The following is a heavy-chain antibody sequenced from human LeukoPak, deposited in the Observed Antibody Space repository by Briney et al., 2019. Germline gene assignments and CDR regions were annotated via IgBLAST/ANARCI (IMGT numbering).Heavy chain of an antibody. Sequence: PGRSLRLSCAASGFTFSSYGMHWVRQAPGKGLEWVAFIQYDGSNKYYADSVKGRFTISRDNSKNTLYLQMNSLRAEDTAVYYCAKGARHPDIVVVPAAIRVDTAMVDYWGQGTLVTVSS. CDR3: AKGARHPDIVVVPAAIRVDTAMVDY. CDR1: GFTFSSYG. CDR2: IQYDGSNK. V-gene: IGHV3-30*02. D-gene: IGHD2-2*02. J-gene: IGHJ4*02.